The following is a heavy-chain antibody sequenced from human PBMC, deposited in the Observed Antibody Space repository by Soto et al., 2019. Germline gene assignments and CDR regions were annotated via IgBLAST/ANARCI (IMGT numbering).Heavy chain of an antibody. CDR2: IYYSGTT. D-gene: IGHD2-15*01. CDR1: GGSISSGGYY. CDR3: ARGLTSYCSGGSCYDNWFDP. V-gene: IGHV4-31*03. J-gene: IGHJ5*02. Sequence: SETLSLTCTVSGGSISSGGYYWSWIRQHPGKGLEWIGYIYYSGTTYYNPSLKSRVTISVDTSKNQFSLKLSSVTAADTAVYYCARGLTSYCSGGSCYDNWFDPWGQGTLVTVSS.